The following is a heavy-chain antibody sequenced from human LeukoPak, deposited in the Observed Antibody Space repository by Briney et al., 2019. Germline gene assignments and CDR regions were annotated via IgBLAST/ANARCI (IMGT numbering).Heavy chain of an antibody. D-gene: IGHD3-22*01. CDR3: ARDGYYYDSSGYYSDY. CDR1: GYTFTSYY. Sequence: ASVKVSCKASGYTFTSYYMHWVRQAPGQGPEWMGLINPSGGSTSYAQKFQGRVTMTRDTSTSTVYMELSSLRSEDTAVYYCARDGYYYDSSGYYSDYWGQGTLVTVSS. J-gene: IGHJ4*02. V-gene: IGHV1-46*01. CDR2: INPSGGST.